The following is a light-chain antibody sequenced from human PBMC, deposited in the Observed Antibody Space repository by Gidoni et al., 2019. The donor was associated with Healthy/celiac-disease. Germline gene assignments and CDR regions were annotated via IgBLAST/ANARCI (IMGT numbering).Light chain of an antibody. CDR3: QQRSNSFT. Sequence: EIVLTQSPATLSLSPGERATLSCRASQSVSSYLAWYQQKPGQAPRLLIYDASNRATGIPARFSGSVSGPDFTLTISSLEPEDFAVYYCQQRSNSFTFGPXTKVDIK. CDR2: DAS. V-gene: IGKV3-11*01. CDR1: QSVSSY. J-gene: IGKJ3*01.